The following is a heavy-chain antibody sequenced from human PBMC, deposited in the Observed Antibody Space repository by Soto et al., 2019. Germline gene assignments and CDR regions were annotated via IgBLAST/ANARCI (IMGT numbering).Heavy chain of an antibody. CDR2: IYYSGST. CDR3: ARDRKATIDY. Sequence: SSETLSLTCTVSGGSVSSGSYYWSWIRQPPGKGLEWIGYIYYSGSTNYNPSLKSRVTISVDTSKNQFSLKLSFVTAADTAVYYCARDRKATIDYWGQGTLVTVSS. V-gene: IGHV4-61*01. J-gene: IGHJ4*02. CDR1: GGSVSSGSYY.